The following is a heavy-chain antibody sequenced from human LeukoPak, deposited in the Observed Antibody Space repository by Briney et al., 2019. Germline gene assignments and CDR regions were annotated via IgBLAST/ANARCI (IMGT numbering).Heavy chain of an antibody. V-gene: IGHV1-18*04. CDR2: ISAYNCNT. CDR1: GYTLPSYG. CDR3: ARGTAAAAYNWFDP. Sequence: RASVKVSCKASGYTLPSYGISWVRQPPAQGLESMGWISAYNCNTNYAQKLQGRVTMNTDTSTSTAYTELRSLRSDDTAVYYCARGTAAAAYNWFDPWGQGTLVTVSS. J-gene: IGHJ5*02. D-gene: IGHD6-13*01.